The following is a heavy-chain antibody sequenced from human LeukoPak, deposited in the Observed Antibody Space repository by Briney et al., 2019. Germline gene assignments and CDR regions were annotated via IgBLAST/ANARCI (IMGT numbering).Heavy chain of an antibody. Sequence: PSETLSLTCAVYGGSFSGYYWSWIRQPPGKGLEWIGEINHSGSTNYNPSLKSRVTISVDTSKNQFSLKLSSVTAVDTAVYYCARGPPPRITMVRGISWFDPWGQGTLVTVSS. D-gene: IGHD3-10*01. V-gene: IGHV4-34*01. CDR1: GGSFSGYY. CDR2: INHSGST. CDR3: ARGPPPRITMVRGISWFDP. J-gene: IGHJ5*02.